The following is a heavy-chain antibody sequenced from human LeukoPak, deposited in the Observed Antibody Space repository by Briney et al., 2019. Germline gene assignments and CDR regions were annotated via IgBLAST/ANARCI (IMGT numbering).Heavy chain of an antibody. D-gene: IGHD3-9*01. Sequence: GGSLRLSCAASGFTFSSYWMHWVRQAPGKGLVWVSRINSDGSSTNYADSVKGRFTISRDNAKNTLYLQMNSLRAEDTAVYYCARAYYDNLTGYPEVDYWGQGTLVTVSS. V-gene: IGHV3-74*01. CDR3: ARAYYDNLTGYPEVDY. CDR1: GFTFSSYW. CDR2: INSDGSST. J-gene: IGHJ4*02.